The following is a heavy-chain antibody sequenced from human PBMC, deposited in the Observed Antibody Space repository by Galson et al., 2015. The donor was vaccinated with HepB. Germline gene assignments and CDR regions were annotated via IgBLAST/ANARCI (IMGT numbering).Heavy chain of an antibody. V-gene: IGHV3-7*01. CDR3: AREGNYGDCAFDI. Sequence: SLRLSCAASGFTFSSYWMSWVRQAPGKGLEWVANIKQDGSEKYYVDSVKGRFTISRDNAKNSLYLQMNSLRAEDTAVYYCAREGNYGDCAFDIWGQGTMVTVSS. D-gene: IGHD4-17*01. CDR1: GFTFSSYW. J-gene: IGHJ3*02. CDR2: IKQDGSEK.